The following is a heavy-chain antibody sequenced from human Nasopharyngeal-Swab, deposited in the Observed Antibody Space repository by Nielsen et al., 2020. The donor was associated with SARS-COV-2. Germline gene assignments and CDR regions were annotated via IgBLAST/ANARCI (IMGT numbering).Heavy chain of an antibody. D-gene: IGHD6-13*01. CDR3: ARDFRKQQLVTFQSEQYYYYYYGMDV. V-gene: IGHV1-8*01. Sequence: ASVKVSCKASGYTFTSYDINWVRQATGQGLEWMGWMNPNSGNTGYAQKFQGRVTMTRNTSISTAYMELSSLRAEDTAVYYCARDFRKQQLVTFQSEQYYYYYYGMDVWGQGTTVTVSS. CDR1: GYTFTSYD. CDR2: MNPNSGNT. J-gene: IGHJ6*02.